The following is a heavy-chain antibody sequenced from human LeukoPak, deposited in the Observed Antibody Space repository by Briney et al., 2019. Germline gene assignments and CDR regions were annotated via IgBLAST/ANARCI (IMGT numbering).Heavy chain of an antibody. CDR2: IYYSGST. D-gene: IGHD6-6*01. CDR1: GGSISSYY. J-gene: IGHJ4*02. V-gene: IGHV4-59*01. Sequence: SETLSLTCTVSGGSISSYYWSWIRQPPGKGLEWIGYIYYSGSTNYNPSLKSRVTISVDTSKNQFSLKLSSVTAADTAVYYCARGFREYSSSSYYFDYWGQGTLVTVSS. CDR3: ARGFREYSSSSYYFDY.